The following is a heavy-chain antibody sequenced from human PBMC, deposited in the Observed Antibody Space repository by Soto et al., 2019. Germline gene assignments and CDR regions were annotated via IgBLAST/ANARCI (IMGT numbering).Heavy chain of an antibody. V-gene: IGHV5-51*01. J-gene: IGHJ4*02. CDR3: ASSVLVTSTMNYFDL. CDR1: GYSFSNFW. CDR2: IYPDDSDT. D-gene: IGHD2-8*02. Sequence: GECLKICCQASGYSFSNFWIAWVRQMPGEGLEWLGIIYPDDSDTRYSPSFLGQVTISADKSIKTTYLQWSSLKASDTAIYFCASSVLVTSTMNYFDLWGQGTLVTVSS.